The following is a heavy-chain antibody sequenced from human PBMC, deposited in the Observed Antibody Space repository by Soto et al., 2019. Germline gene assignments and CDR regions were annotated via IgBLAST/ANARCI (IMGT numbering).Heavy chain of an antibody. CDR2: ISHTGST. J-gene: IGHJ5*02. V-gene: IGHV4-30-2*01. CDR1: GGSITSGNSYS. Sequence: LSLTCAVSGGSITSGNSYSWSWIRQPPGKGLEWIGSISHTGSTSYNPSLKSRLTMSVDKSKNQFSLRLSSVTAADMAVYYCARAVAPYFGTWFDPWGQGILVTVSS. CDR3: ARAVAPYFGTWFDP. D-gene: IGHD3-10*01.